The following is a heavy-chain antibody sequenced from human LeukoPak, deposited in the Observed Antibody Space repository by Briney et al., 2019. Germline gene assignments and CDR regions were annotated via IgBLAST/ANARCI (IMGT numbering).Heavy chain of an antibody. V-gene: IGHV3-21*01. CDR2: ISSSGGRM. Sequence: GGSLRLSCAASGFAISSYTMNWVRLAPGRGLEWVSSISSSGGRMYYADSLKGRFTVSRDNANSTLYLQMNSLRADNTAVYYCARALEADYWGQGTLVTVSS. CDR1: GFAISSYT. CDR3: ARALEADY. J-gene: IGHJ4*02.